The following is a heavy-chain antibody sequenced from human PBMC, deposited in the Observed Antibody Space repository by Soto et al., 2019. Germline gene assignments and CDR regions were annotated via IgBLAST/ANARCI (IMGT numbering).Heavy chain of an antibody. D-gene: IGHD6-13*01. J-gene: IGHJ4*02. CDR2: IYYSGST. Sequence: TLSLTCTVSGGSISSGDYYWSWIRQPPGKGLEWIGYIYYSGSTYYNPSLKSRVTISVDTSKNQFSLKLSSVTAADTAVYYCARTPRIAAAGLYYFDYWGQGTLVTVSS. CDR3: ARTPRIAAAGLYYFDY. V-gene: IGHV4-30-4*01. CDR1: GGSISSGDYY.